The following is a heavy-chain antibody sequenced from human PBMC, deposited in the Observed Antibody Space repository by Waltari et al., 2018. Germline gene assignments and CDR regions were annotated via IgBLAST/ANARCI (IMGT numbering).Heavy chain of an antibody. Sequence: EVQLVESGGGLVQPGRSLRLSCAASGFTFDDYAMHWVRQAPGKGLEWVSGISWNSVSIGYADSVKGRFTISRDNAKNSLYLQMNSLRAEDTALYYCAKDSGGVVIAIGPPDYWGQGTLVTVSS. J-gene: IGHJ4*02. CDR3: AKDSGGVVIAIGPPDY. CDR1: GFTFDDYA. V-gene: IGHV3-9*01. CDR2: ISWNSVSI. D-gene: IGHD2-21*01.